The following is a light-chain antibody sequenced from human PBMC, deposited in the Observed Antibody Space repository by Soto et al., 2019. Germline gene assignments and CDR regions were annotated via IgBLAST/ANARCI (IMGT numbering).Light chain of an antibody. V-gene: IGLV2-11*01. CDR3: CSYAGNYTFV. J-gene: IGLJ1*01. CDR1: SSDVGGYNY. CDR2: DVS. Sequence: QSALTQPRSVSGSPGQSVTISCTGTSSDVGGYNYVSWYQQHPGKAPKVMIYDVSQRPSGVPYRFSGSKSGNTASLTISGLQAEDEADYYCCSYAGNYTFVFGTGTKLTVL.